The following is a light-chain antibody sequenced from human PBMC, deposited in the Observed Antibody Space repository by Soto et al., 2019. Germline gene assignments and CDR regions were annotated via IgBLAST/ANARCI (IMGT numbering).Light chain of an antibody. CDR3: QQYDSYPLT. CDR2: TGS. CDR1: QAIDSW. Sequence: DIQMTQSPSSVSASVGDRVTITCRASQAIDSWLAWYQQKPGEAPKLLIFTGSLLHSGVPPRFSGSGSGTDFTLTISNLQPEDCATYYCQQYDSYPLTFGGGTKVEI. V-gene: IGKV1D-16*01. J-gene: IGKJ4*01.